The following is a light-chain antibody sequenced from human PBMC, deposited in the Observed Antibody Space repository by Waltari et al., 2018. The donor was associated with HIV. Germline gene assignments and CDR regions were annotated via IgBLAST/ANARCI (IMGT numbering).Light chain of an antibody. CDR3: AVWDDSLRGGV. CDR1: SSHIGDFS. CDR2: ANN. Sequence: QSVLTQPLSASGTPGQRVTISCSGSSSHIGDFSVSWYQHLPGAAPKLLIYANNQVPSGVPDRFSGSRSGTSASLAISGLRSEDEAVYSCAVWDDSLRGGVFGGGTKLTVL. V-gene: IGLV1-47*01. J-gene: IGLJ3*02.